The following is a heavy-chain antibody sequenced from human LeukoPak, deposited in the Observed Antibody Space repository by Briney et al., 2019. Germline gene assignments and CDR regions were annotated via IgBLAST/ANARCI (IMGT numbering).Heavy chain of an antibody. D-gene: IGHD1-26*01. Sequence: GGSLRLSCAASGFTFDDYGMSWVRQAPGKGLEWVSGINWNGGSTGYADSVKGRFTISRDNAKNSLYLQMNSLRAEDTALYYCARAGGSYEYYYYYMDVWGKGTTVTVSS. J-gene: IGHJ6*03. CDR1: GFTFDDYG. CDR3: ARAGGSYEYYYYYMDV. V-gene: IGHV3-20*04. CDR2: INWNGGST.